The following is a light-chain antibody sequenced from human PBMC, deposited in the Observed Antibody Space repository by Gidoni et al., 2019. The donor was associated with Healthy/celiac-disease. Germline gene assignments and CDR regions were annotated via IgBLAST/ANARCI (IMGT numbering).Light chain of an antibody. CDR3: QQSYSTPPWT. J-gene: IGKJ1*01. V-gene: IGKV1-39*01. Sequence: DIQMTQSPSSLSASVGDRVTITCRASQSISRYLNWYQQEPGKAPKPLIYAASSLQRGVPSRFSGSGSGTDFTLTISSLQPEEFATYYCQQSYSTPPWTFGQGTKVEIK. CDR2: AAS. CDR1: QSISRY.